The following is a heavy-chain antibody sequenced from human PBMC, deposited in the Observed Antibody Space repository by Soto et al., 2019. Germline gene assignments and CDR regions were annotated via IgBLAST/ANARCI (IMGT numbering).Heavy chain of an antibody. D-gene: IGHD4-17*01. CDR2: IYYSGST. CDR3: ARSRTTVTPSGFQH. Sequence: QVQLQESGPGLVKPSETLSLTCTVSGGSISSYYWSWIRQPPGKGLEWIGYIYYSGSTNYNPSLKSRVTISVYTSKNQFSLKLSSVTAADTAVYYCARSRTTVTPSGFQHWGQGTLVTVSS. J-gene: IGHJ1*01. CDR1: GGSISSYY. V-gene: IGHV4-59*01.